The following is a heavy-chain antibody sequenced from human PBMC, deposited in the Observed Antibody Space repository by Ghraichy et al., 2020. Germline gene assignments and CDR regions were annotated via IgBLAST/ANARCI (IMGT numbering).Heavy chain of an antibody. J-gene: IGHJ5*02. CDR3: ARDSPPEPEIWLDP. D-gene: IGHD1-14*01. CDR1: GYTFTRYG. CDR2: ISAYDGKT. V-gene: IGHV1-18*04. Sequence: ASVKVSCKASGYTFTRYGISWVRQAPGQGLEWMGWISAYDGKTKYAQKLQGRVTMTTDTPSSTAYMEVRCLRSDDTAVYYCARDSPPEPEIWLDPWGQGTLVTVSS.